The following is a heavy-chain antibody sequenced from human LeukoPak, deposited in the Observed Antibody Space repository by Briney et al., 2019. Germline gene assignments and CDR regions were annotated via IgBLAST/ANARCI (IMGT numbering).Heavy chain of an antibody. V-gene: IGHV3-23*01. CDR1: GFTFSNYA. CDR3: ANGNKAARGY. J-gene: IGHJ4*02. Sequence: PGGSLRLSCAASGFTFSNYAMNWVRQAPGKGLEWVSSVSSSSSYIYYADSVKGRFTISRDNSKNTLYLQMNSLRAEDTAVYYCANGNKAARGYWGQGTLVTVSS. D-gene: IGHD6-6*01. CDR2: VSSSSSYI.